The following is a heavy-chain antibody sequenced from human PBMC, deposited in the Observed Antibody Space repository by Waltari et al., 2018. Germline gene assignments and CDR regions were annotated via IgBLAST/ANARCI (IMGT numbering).Heavy chain of an antibody. J-gene: IGHJ4*02. V-gene: IGHV3-74*01. Sequence: EVHLEESGGGLVQPGGSLRLSCAASGFTFSSYWMHWVRQAPGKGLVWVSRINGDGSTITDADSVKGRFTISRDNAKNTLYLQLNSLRVEDTAVYYCASAYYDILDWGQGTLVTVSS. CDR1: GFTFSSYW. CDR3: ASAYYDILD. D-gene: IGHD3-9*01. CDR2: INGDGSTI.